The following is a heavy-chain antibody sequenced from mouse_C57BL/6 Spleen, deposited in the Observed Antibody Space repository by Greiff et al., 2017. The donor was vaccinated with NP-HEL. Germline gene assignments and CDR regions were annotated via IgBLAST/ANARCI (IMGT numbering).Heavy chain of an antibody. Sequence: EVQLVESGGGLVKPGGSLKLSCAASGFTFSSYTMSWVRQTPEKRLEWVATISGGGGNTYYPDSVKGRFTISRDNAKNTLYLQMSSLRSEDTALYYCARKVMITREYYFDYWGQGTTLTVSS. V-gene: IGHV5-9*01. CDR1: GFTFSSYT. CDR3: ARKVMITREYYFDY. CDR2: ISGGGGNT. D-gene: IGHD2-4*01. J-gene: IGHJ2*01.